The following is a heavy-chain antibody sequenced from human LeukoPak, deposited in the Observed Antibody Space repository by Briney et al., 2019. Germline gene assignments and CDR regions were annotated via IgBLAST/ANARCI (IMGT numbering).Heavy chain of an antibody. Sequence: SETLSLTCAVYGRSFSDSYWSWIRQPPGKGPEWIGEINHSGSTNYNPSLKSRVTISVDTSKNQFSLKLSSVAAADTAVYYCARHPYMVVTAFDYWGQGTLVTVSS. J-gene: IGHJ4*02. CDR1: GRSFSDSY. V-gene: IGHV4-34*01. D-gene: IGHD4/OR15-4a*01. CDR2: INHSGST. CDR3: ARHPYMVVTAFDY.